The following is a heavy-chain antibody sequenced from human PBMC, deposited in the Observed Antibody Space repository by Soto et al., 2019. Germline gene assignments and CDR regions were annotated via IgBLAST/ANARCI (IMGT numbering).Heavy chain of an antibody. D-gene: IGHD3-10*01. CDR3: AKQWFGELLENFDP. CDR1: GFTLTNYG. CDR2: IWYDGINK. J-gene: IGHJ5*02. Sequence: GGSLRLSCAASGFTLTNYGMHWVRQAPGKGLEWVAVIWYDGINKYYADSVKGRFTISRDNSKNTLYLQMNSLRAEDTAVYYCAKQWFGELLENFDPWGQGTLVTVSS. V-gene: IGHV3-30*02.